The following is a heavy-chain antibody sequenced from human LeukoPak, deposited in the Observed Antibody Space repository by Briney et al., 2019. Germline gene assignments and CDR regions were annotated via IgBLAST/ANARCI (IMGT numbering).Heavy chain of an antibody. D-gene: IGHD3-16*02. CDR1: GYTFTGYY. Sequence: ASVKVSCKASGYTFTGYYMHWVRQAPGRGPEWMAIINPTGGTTDYAQKFHGRITVTRDTSTSTVYMELTSLTPEDTAVYYCARDALSYDYSWGSYRHVGIDPWGQGTLVTVSS. J-gene: IGHJ5*02. CDR3: ARDALSYDYSWGSYRHVGIDP. V-gene: IGHV1-46*01. CDR2: INPTGGTT.